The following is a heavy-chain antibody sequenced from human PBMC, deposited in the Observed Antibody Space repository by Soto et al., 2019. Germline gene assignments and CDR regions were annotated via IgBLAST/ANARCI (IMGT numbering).Heavy chain of an antibody. CDR2: IYYSGST. CDR3: ASTSITIFGVAPRYYYMDV. J-gene: IGHJ6*03. Sequence: SETLSLTCTVSGGSISSYYWSWIRQPPGKGLEWIGYIYYSGSTNYNPSLKSRVTISVDTSKNQFSLKLSSVTAADTAVYYCASTSITIFGVAPRYYYMDVWGKGTTVTVSS. D-gene: IGHD3-3*01. CDR1: GGSISSYY. V-gene: IGHV4-59*01.